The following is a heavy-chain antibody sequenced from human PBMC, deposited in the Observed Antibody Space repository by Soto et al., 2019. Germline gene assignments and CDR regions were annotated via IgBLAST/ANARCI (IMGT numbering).Heavy chain of an antibody. CDR2: ISAYNGNT. Sequence: ASVKVSGRASGYTFTSYGISWVGQAPGQGLEWMGWISAYNGNTNYAQKHQGRVTMTTDTSTSTAYMELRSLRSDDTAVYYCARVWYSGSYFDYWGQGTLVTVSS. D-gene: IGHD1-26*01. CDR1: GYTFTSYG. CDR3: ARVWYSGSYFDY. V-gene: IGHV1-18*04. J-gene: IGHJ4*02.